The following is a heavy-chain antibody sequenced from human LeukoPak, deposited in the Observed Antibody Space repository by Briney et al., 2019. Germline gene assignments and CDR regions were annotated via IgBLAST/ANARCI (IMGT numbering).Heavy chain of an antibody. J-gene: IGHJ4*02. CDR3: APQRVEMATSGYFEY. V-gene: IGHV3-23*01. Sequence: PGGSPRLSCAASGFTFSSFAMSWVRLAPGKGLEWVSAISGSGGSTYYADSVKGRFTISRDNSKNTLYLQMNSLRAEDTAVYYCAPQRVEMATSGYFEYWGQGTLVTVSS. CDR2: ISGSGGST. CDR1: GFTFSSFA. D-gene: IGHD5-24*01.